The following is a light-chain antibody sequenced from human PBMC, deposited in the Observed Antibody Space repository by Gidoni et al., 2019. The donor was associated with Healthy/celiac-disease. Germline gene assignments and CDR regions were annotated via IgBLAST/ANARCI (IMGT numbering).Light chain of an antibody. CDR3: QSYDSSHL. CDR1: SSNIGAGYD. Sequence: SSSNIGAGYDIHWYQQLPGTAPKLPIYGNSNRPSGVPDRFSGSKSGTSASLAITGLQAEDEADYYCQSYDSSHLFGGGTKLTVL. CDR2: GNS. V-gene: IGLV1-40*01. J-gene: IGLJ2*01.